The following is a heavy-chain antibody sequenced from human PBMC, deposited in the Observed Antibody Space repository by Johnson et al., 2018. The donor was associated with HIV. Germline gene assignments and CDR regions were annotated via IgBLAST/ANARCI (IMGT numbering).Heavy chain of an antibody. D-gene: IGHD6-6*01. J-gene: IGHJ3*02. CDR2: IRFDGSDK. CDR1: GFMFSNYG. V-gene: IGHV3-30*02. Sequence: QVQLVESGGGVVQPGGSLRLSCAASGFMFSNYGMYWVRQAPGKGLEWVSFIRFDGSDKYYADSVKGRFSISRDNSKNTLFLEMNSLRAEDTAVYYCASPCGRFSTSSLDIFDIWGQGTMVTVSS. CDR3: ASPCGRFSTSSLDIFDI.